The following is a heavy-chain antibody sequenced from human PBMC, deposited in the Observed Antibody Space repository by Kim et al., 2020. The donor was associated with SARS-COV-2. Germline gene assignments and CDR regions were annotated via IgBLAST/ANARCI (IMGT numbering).Heavy chain of an antibody. D-gene: IGHD5-12*01. J-gene: IGHJ4*02. Sequence: ASAVKGRFTNYRDNAKKTLYLQMNSRGAEDTAVYYCVRDGRDGYNSCDFWGQGTLVTVSS. V-gene: IGHV3-74*01. CDR3: VRDGRDGYNSCDF.